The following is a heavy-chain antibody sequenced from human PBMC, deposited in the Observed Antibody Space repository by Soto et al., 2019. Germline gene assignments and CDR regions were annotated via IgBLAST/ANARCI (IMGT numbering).Heavy chain of an antibody. CDR1: GSTLASFA. J-gene: IGHJ4*02. D-gene: IGHD3-10*01. CDR3: AKRNYGSEFDY. Sequence: EVQLLESGGGLVQPGGSLGLPVAAFGSTLASFALNWVPRAPGKGLEWVSVISGSGGSTYYADSVKGRFTISRDNSKNTLYLQMNSLRAEDTAVYYCAKRNYGSEFDYWGQGTLVTVSS. V-gene: IGHV3-23*01. CDR2: ISGSGGST.